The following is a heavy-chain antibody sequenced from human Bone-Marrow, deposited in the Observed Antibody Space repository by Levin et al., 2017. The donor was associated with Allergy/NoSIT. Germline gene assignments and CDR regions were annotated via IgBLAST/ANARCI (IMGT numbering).Heavy chain of an antibody. CDR2: IHYSGST. CDR3: AKGNGWFNY. J-gene: IGHJ4*02. D-gene: IGHD6-19*01. Sequence: SQTLSLTCTVSGGSMRSNYWSWVRPPPGKGLEWIGYIHYSGSTNYNPSLKSRVTISIDTSKNQFSLNLSSVTAADTAVYYCAKGNGWFNYWGQGTLVTVSS. CDR1: GGSMRSNY. V-gene: IGHV4-59*01.